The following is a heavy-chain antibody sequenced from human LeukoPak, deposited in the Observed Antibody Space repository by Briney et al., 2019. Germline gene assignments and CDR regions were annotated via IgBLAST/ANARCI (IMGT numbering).Heavy chain of an antibody. CDR2: IKEDGSEK. D-gene: IGHD2/OR15-2a*01. V-gene: IGHV3-7*03. CDR3: ARRGSTDY. J-gene: IGHJ4*02. Sequence: GGSLRLSCAASGFSFSGYWMTWVRRAPGKGLEWVANIKEDGSEKYYADFVKGRFTISRDNAKNSLDLQMNSLRAEDTAVYYCARRGSTDYWGQGTLVTVSS. CDR1: GFSFSGYW.